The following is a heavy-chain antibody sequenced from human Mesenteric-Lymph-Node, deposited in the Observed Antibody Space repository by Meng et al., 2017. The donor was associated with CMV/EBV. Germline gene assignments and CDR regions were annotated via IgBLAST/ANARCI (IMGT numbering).Heavy chain of an antibody. CDR1: GFTLTLYA. CDR2: IEGNGVTT. V-gene: IGHV3-23*01. Sequence: GESLKISCAASGFTLTLYAVHWVRQAPGKGLEWVSGIEGNGVTTYYADSVKGRFTISRGNSKNTLYLQMNSLRAEDTAVYYCARDSEVLRYFDWTTSRGNWFDPWGQGTLVTVSS. CDR3: ARDSEVLRYFDWTTSRGNWFDP. J-gene: IGHJ5*02. D-gene: IGHD3-9*01.